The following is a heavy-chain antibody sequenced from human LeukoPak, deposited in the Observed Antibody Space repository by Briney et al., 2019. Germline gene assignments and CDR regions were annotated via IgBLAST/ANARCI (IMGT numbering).Heavy chain of an antibody. V-gene: IGHV4-39*07. CDR3: AKFATWGYYFDY. CDR1: GGSISSSSYY. D-gene: IGHD3-16*01. J-gene: IGHJ4*02. Sequence: SETLSLTCTVSGGSISSSSYYWGWIRQPPGKGLEWIGSIYYSGSTYYNPSLKSRVTISVDTSKNQLSLKLSSVTAADTAVYYCAKFATWGYYFDYWGQGTLVTVSS. CDR2: IYYSGST.